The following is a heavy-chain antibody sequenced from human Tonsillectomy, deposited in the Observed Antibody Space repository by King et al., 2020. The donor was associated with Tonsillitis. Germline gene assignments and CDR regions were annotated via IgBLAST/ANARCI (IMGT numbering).Heavy chain of an antibody. Sequence: VQLQESGPGLVKPSETLSLTCTVSGGSISSYYWSWIRQPAGQGLEWIGRIYTSWGTNYNPSLKSRVTMSVDTSKNQFSLRLSSVTAADTAVYYCARDQPSIDAFDIWGQGTMVTVSS. CDR1: GGSISSYY. J-gene: IGHJ3*02. V-gene: IGHV4-4*07. CDR3: ARDQPSIDAFDI. CDR2: IYTSWGT.